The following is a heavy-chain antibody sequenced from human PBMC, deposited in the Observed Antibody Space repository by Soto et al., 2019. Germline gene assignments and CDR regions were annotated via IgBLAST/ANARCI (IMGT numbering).Heavy chain of an antibody. CDR3: ARRYGYYFDY. D-gene: IGHD4-17*01. Sequence: TISLNCTISDASISSYYWSWIRQPPGKGLEWIGYIYYSGSTNYNPSLKSRVTISVDTSKNQLSLKLSSVTAADTAVYYCARRYGYYFDYWGQGTLVTVS. V-gene: IGHV4-59*08. CDR1: DASISSYY. CDR2: IYYSGST. J-gene: IGHJ4*02.